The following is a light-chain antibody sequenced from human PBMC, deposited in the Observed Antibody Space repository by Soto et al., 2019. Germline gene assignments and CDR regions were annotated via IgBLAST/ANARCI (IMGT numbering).Light chain of an antibody. J-gene: IGKJ4*01. CDR1: QSIGTW. CDR2: KAS. CDR3: QQYNTYPLT. V-gene: IGKV1-5*03. Sequence: DIQMTQSPSTLSASVGDRVTITCRASQSIGTWLAWYQQKPGKAPKLLIYKASNLEGGVPSRFSGIGSGTEFTFTIDSLQPDDFATYYCQQYNTYPLTFGGGTKVDIK.